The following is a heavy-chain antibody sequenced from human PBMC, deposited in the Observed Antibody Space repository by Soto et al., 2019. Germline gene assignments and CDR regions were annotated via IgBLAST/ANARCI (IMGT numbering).Heavy chain of an antibody. CDR1: GYSISSGYY. Sequence: KASETLSLTCAVSGYSISSGYYWGWIRQPPGKGLEWIGSIYHSGSTYYNPSLKSRVTISVDTSKNQFSLKLSSVTAADTAVYYCARDPMGKQLAPPDYWGQGTLVTVSS. D-gene: IGHD6-6*01. CDR3: ARDPMGKQLAPPDY. V-gene: IGHV4-38-2*02. J-gene: IGHJ4*02. CDR2: IYHSGST.